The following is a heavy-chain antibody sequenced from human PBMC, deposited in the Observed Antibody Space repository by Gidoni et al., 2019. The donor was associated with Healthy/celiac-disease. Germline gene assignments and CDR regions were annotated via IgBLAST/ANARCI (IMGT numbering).Heavy chain of an antibody. Sequence: QVQLQQWGAGLLKPSETLSLTCAVYGGSFSGYYWSWIRQPPGKGLEWIGEINHSGSTNYNPSLKSRVTISVDTSKNQFSLKLSSGTAADTAVYYCARVRVVVVAALFYYYYGMDVWGQGTTVTVSS. J-gene: IGHJ6*02. D-gene: IGHD2-15*01. CDR1: GGSFSGYY. CDR2: INHSGST. V-gene: IGHV4-34*01. CDR3: ARVRVVVVAALFYYYYGMDV.